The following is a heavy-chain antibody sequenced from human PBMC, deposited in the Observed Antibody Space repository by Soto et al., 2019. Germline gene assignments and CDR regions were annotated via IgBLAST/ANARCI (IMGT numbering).Heavy chain of an antibody. CDR1: GFTFTSSA. J-gene: IGHJ5*02. CDR3: ARDFSDTYNEKSYWWFDP. CDR2: IVAGSGNT. D-gene: IGHD2-8*02. Sequence: SVKVSCKASGFTFTSSAVQWVRQARGQRLEWIGWIVAGSGNTNYAQKFQDRVTMTRDTSTSTAYMELRSLRSDDTAVYYCARDFSDTYNEKSYWWFDPWGQG. V-gene: IGHV1-58*01.